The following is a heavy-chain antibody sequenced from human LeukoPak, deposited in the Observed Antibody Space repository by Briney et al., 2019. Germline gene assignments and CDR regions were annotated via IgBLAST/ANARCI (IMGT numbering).Heavy chain of an antibody. V-gene: IGHV3-30*02. CDR3: AKGSKLVVITRDHYMAV. CDR1: GLTFNSYG. CDR2: IRHDGSNK. Sequence: GGSLRLSCAASGLTFNSYGMHWVRQAPGKGLEWVAFIRHDGSNKYYADSVKGRFTISRDNSKNTLYLQMNSLRAGDTAVYYCAKGSKLVVITRDHYMAVWGKGTTVTISS. J-gene: IGHJ6*03. D-gene: IGHD3-22*01.